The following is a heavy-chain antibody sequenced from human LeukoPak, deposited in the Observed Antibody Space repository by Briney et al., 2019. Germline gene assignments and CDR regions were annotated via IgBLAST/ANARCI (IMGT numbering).Heavy chain of an antibody. Sequence: ASVKVSCKASGYTFTSYGISWVRQAPGQGLEWMGWISAYNGNTNYAQKLQGRVTMTTDTSTSTAYMELRSLRSDDTVVYYCARVLYYYDSSGYWVGAFDIWGQGTMVTVSS. V-gene: IGHV1-18*01. J-gene: IGHJ3*02. CDR1: GYTFTSYG. D-gene: IGHD3-22*01. CDR3: ARVLYYYDSSGYWVGAFDI. CDR2: ISAYNGNT.